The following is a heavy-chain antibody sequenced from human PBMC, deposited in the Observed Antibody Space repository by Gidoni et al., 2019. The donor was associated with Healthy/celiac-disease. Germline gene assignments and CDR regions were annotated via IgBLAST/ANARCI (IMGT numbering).Heavy chain of an antibody. J-gene: IGHJ3*02. CDR1: GFSHSTSGVG. CDR3: AHTTIFGVVTLRNAFDI. CDR2: IYWNDEK. D-gene: IGHD3-3*01. Sequence: QITLKESGPTLVKPTQTPTLTCTVSGFSHSTSGVGVGWIRQPPGKALEWLALIYWNDEKRYSPSLKSRLTITKDTSKTQVVLTMTNMDPVDTATYYCAHTTIFGVVTLRNAFDIWGQGTMVTVSS. V-gene: IGHV2-5*01.